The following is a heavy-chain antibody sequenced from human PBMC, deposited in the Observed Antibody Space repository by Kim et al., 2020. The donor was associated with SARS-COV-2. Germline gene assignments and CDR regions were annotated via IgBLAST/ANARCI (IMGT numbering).Heavy chain of an antibody. CDR2: IIPILGIA. D-gene: IGHD3-22*01. J-gene: IGHJ5*02. CDR1: GGTFSSYA. CDR3: ARSITMIVVVTPWFDP. Sequence: SVKVSCKASGGTFSSYAISWVRQAPGQGLEWMGRIIPILGIANYAQKFQGRVTITADKSTSTAYMELSSLRSEDTAVYYCARSITMIVVVTPWFDPWGQGTLVTVSS. V-gene: IGHV1-69*04.